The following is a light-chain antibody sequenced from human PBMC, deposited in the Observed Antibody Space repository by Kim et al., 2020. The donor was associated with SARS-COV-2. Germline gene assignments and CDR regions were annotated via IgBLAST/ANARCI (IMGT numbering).Light chain of an antibody. CDR3: AAWDDSLSGVV. Sequence: GRRVTMSCSGSSSNIGSNYVYWYQQLPGTAPKLLIYRNNQRPSGVPDRFSGSKSGTSASLAISGLRSEDEADYYSAAWDDSLSGVVFGGGTQLTVL. CDR1: SSNIGSNY. V-gene: IGLV1-47*01. CDR2: RNN. J-gene: IGLJ2*01.